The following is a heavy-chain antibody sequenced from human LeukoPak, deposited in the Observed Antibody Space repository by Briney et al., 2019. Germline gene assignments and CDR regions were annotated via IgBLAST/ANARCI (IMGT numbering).Heavy chain of an antibody. D-gene: IGHD2-2*01. V-gene: IGHV4-38-2*02. CDR2: IYHSGST. CDR1: GYSISSGYY. J-gene: IGHJ6*02. CDR3: ARGPGVPAAGYPIIYSYGMDV. Sequence: PSETLSLTCTVSGYSISSGYYWGWIRQPPGKGLEWIGSIYHSGSTYYNPSLKSRVTISVDTPKNQFSLKLSSVTAADTAVYYCARGPGVPAAGYPIIYSYGMDVWGQGTTVTVSS.